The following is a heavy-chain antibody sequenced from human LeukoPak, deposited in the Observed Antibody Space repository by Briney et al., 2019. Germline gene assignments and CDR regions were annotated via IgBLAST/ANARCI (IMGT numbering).Heavy chain of an antibody. D-gene: IGHD2-2*01. CDR1: GYTFTSYY. J-gene: IGHJ6*03. CDR2: INPSGGST. Sequence: ASVKVSCKASGYTFTSYYMHWVRQAPGQGLEWMGIINPSGGSTSYAQKFQGRVTMTRDTSTSTVYMELSSLRSEDTAVYYCARDFGGYCSSTSCYGYYYYYMDVWGKGTTVTVSS. V-gene: IGHV1-46*01. CDR3: ARDFGGYCSSTSCYGYYYYYMDV.